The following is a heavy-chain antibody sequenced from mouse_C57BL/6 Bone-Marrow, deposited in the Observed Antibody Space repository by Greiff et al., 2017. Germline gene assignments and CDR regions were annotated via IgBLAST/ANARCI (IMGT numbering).Heavy chain of an antibody. CDR2: NNPSSGYT. Sequence: QVQLQQSGAELARPGASVKMSCKASGYTFTSYTMHWVKQRPGQGLEWIGYNNPSSGYTKYNQKFKDKATLTADKSSSTAYMQLSSLTSEDTAVYYCARMVLHLGRDYWGQGTTLTVSS. D-gene: IGHD4-1*01. V-gene: IGHV1-4*01. CDR3: ARMVLHLGRDY. J-gene: IGHJ2*01. CDR1: GYTFTSYT.